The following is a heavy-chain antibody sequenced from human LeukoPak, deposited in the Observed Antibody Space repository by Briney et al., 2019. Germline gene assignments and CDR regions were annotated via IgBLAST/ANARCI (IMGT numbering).Heavy chain of an antibody. CDR2: IKQDGSEK. V-gene: IGHV3-7*01. CDR1: GFTFSSYW. J-gene: IGHJ4*02. CDR3: ARDPARVTMVRGVIITSDY. D-gene: IGHD3-10*01. Sequence: GSLRLSCAASGFTFSSYWMSWVRQAPGKGLEWVANIKQDGSEKYYVDSVKGRFTISRDNAKNSLYLQMNSLRAEDTAVYYCARDPARVTMVRGVIITSDYWGQGTLVTVSS.